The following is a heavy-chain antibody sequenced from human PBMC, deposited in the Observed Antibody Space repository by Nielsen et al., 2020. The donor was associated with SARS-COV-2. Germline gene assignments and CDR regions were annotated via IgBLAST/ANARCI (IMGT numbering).Heavy chain of an antibody. J-gene: IGHJ4*02. CDR1: GYTFTGYY. CDR2: INPNSDGT. D-gene: IGHD3-10*01. V-gene: IGHV1-2*06. CDR3: ARDERMVRGVIIF. Sequence: ASVKVSCKASGYTFTGYYMHWVRQAPGQGLEWMGRINPNSDGTNYAQKFQGRVTMTRDTSISTAYMELSRLRSDDTAVYYCARDERMVRGVIIFWGQGTLVTVSS.